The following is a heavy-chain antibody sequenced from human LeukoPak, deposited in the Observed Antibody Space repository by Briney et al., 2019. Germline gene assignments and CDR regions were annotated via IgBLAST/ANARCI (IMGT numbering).Heavy chain of an antibody. Sequence: GGSLRLSCTASGLTISSNYMNWVRQAPGKGLEWVSVIYSGGSTYYADSVKGRFTISRDNSKNTLYLQMNSLRAEDTAVYYCAKVRLGYCSGGSCSRGGTPMDVWGKGTTVTISS. CDR2: IYSGGST. CDR3: AKVRLGYCSGGSCSRGGTPMDV. J-gene: IGHJ6*03. D-gene: IGHD2-15*01. V-gene: IGHV3-66*02. CDR1: GLTISSNY.